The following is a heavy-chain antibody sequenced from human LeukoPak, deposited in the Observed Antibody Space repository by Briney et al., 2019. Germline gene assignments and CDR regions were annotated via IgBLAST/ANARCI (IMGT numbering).Heavy chain of an antibody. CDR3: ARFPGGAEYRHYYYMDV. Sequence: GGSLRLSCAASGFTFSSYSMNWVRQAPGKGLEWVSSISSSSSYIYYADSVKGRFTISRDNAKNSLYLQMNSLRAEDTAVYYCARFPGGAEYRHYYYMDVWGKGTTVTVSS. D-gene: IGHD1-14*01. V-gene: IGHV3-21*03. CDR2: ISSSSSYI. J-gene: IGHJ6*03. CDR1: GFTFSSYS.